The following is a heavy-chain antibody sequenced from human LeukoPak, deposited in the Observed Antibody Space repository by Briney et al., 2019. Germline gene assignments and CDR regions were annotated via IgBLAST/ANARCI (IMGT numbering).Heavy chain of an antibody. Sequence: GGSLRLSCKASGFTFKNSALSWIRQAPGKGLEWVSSISSSGSGTYYAESVQGRFSVSRDNSNNTLYLQMSGLRADDTAVYFCARDPQASRWFDRWGQGTLVTVSS. V-gene: IGHV3-23*01. CDR1: GFTFKNSA. CDR2: ISSSGSGT. D-gene: IGHD1-26*01. CDR3: ARDPQASRWFDR. J-gene: IGHJ5*02.